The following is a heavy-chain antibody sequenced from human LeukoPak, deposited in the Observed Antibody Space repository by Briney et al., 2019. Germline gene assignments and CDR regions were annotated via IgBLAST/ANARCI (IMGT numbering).Heavy chain of an antibody. CDR2: ISAYNGNT. CDR1: GYTFTSYG. Sequence: ASVKVSCKASGYTFTSYGISWVRQPPGQGLEGMGWISAYNGNTNYAQKLQGRVTMTIDTSTSTAYMELRSLRSDDTAVYYCARADTSSINWFDPWGQGTLVTVSS. J-gene: IGHJ5*02. V-gene: IGHV1-18*01. CDR3: ARADTSSINWFDP. D-gene: IGHD2-2*01.